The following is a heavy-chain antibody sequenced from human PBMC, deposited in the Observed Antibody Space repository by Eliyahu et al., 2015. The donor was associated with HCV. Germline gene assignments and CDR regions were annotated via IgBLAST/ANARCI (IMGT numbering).Heavy chain of an antibody. Sequence: QVQLQQWGAGLLKPSETLSLTCAVYGGSFSGYYWSWIRQPPGKGLEWIGEINHSRSSNYNPSLKSRVTISVDTSKNQLSLKLSSVTAADTAVYYCARNGNYYYYMDVWGKGTTVTVSS. CDR1: GGSFSGYY. J-gene: IGHJ6*03. CDR2: INHSRSS. D-gene: IGHD1-1*01. CDR3: ARNGNYYYYMDV. V-gene: IGHV4-34*01.